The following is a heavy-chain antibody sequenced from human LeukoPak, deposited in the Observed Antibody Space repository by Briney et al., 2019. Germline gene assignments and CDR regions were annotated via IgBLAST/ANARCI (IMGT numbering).Heavy chain of an antibody. CDR3: ARRASVTTRYWYFDL. Sequence: GGSLRLSCAASGFTFSDYYMNWIRQVPGKGLEWVSYISTNDRTIRYADSVKGRFSISRDNANNSLYLQMKSLRAEDTAVYYCARRASVTTRYWYFDLWGRGTLITVSS. J-gene: IGHJ2*01. CDR1: GFTFSDYY. CDR2: ISTNDRTI. D-gene: IGHD4-17*01. V-gene: IGHV3-11*04.